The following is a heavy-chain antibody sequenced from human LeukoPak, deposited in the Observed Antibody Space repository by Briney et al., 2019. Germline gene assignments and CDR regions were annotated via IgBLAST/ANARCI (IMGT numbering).Heavy chain of an antibody. V-gene: IGHV4-59*01. CDR2: IYYSGST. Sequence: SETLSLICTVSGGSISSYYWSWIRQPPGKGLEWIGYIYYSGSTNYNPSLKSRVTISVDTSKNQFSLKLSSVTAADTAVYYCARTRGVPYGDYLNDYWGQGTLVTVSS. CDR1: GGSISSYY. D-gene: IGHD4-17*01. CDR3: ARTRGVPYGDYLNDY. J-gene: IGHJ4*02.